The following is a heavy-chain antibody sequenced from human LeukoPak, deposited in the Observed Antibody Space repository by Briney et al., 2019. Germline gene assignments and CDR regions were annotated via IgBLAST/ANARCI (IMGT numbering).Heavy chain of an antibody. J-gene: IGHJ3*02. V-gene: IGHV4-59*01. CDR3: ATARYFDKLFTHEAFDM. CDR1: GGSFSGYY. D-gene: IGHD3-9*01. Sequence: PSETLSLTCAVYGGSFSGYYWSWIRQPPGKGLEWIGYIYYSGSTNYNPSLKSRVTISVDTSKDQFSLKLSSVTAADTAVYYCATARYFDKLFTHEAFDMWGQGTMVTVSS. CDR2: IYYSGST.